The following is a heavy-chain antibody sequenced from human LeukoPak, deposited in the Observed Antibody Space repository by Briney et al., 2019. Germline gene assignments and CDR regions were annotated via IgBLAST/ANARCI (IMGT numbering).Heavy chain of an antibody. Sequence: PSETLSLTCIVSGDSISSYYWSWIRQPAGKGLEWIGRIYTTGSTNYNPSLKSRVTMSVDTSKNHFSLRLTSVTAADTAVYFDLWGRGTLVTVSS. V-gene: IGHV4-4*07. CDR3: L. CDR1: GDSISSYY. CDR2: IYTTGST. J-gene: IGHJ2*01.